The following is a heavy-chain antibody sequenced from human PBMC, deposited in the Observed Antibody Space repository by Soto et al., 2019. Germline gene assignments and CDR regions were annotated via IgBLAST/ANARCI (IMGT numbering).Heavy chain of an antibody. J-gene: IGHJ4*02. Sequence: GASVKVSCKAFGGTFSSYAISWVRQAPGQGLEWMGGIIPIFGTANYAQKFQGRVTITADESTSTAYMELSSLRSEDTAVYYCARIAPYYYDSSGYVYWGQGTLVTVSS. V-gene: IGHV1-69*13. CDR2: IIPIFGTA. D-gene: IGHD3-22*01. CDR3: ARIAPYYYDSSGYVY. CDR1: GGTFSSYA.